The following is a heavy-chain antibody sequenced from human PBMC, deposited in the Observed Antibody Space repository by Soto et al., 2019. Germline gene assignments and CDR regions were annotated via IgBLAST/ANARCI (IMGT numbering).Heavy chain of an antibody. Sequence: GASVKGSCKASGGTFSSYAISWVRQAPGQGREGMGGIIPIFGTANYAQKFQGRVTITADESTSTAYMELSSLRSEDTAVYYCARAYCSSTSCYTKDYYYYGMDVWGQGTTVTVSS. V-gene: IGHV1-69*13. J-gene: IGHJ6*02. CDR3: ARAYCSSTSCYTKDYYYYGMDV. CDR2: IIPIFGTA. CDR1: GGTFSSYA. D-gene: IGHD2-2*02.